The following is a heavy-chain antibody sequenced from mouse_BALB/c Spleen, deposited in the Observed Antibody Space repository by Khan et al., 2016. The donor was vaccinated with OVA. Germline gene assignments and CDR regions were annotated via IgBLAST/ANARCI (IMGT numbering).Heavy chain of an antibody. D-gene: IGHD2-1*01. CDR1: GFTFSDYY. CDR2: ISDGGSYT. Sequence: EVELVESGGGLVKPGGSLKLSCAASGFTFSDYYMYWVRQTPEKRLEWVATISDGGSYTYYLDSVKGRFTISRDDATNNLYLQMNSLKSEDTAMYYCARGFYGNPFAYWGQGTLVTVSA. V-gene: IGHV5-4*02. J-gene: IGHJ3*01. CDR3: ARGFYGNPFAY.